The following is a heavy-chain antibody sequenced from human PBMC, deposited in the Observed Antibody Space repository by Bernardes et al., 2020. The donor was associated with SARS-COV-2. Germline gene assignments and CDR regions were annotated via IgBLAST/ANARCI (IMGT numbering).Heavy chain of an antibody. CDR3: ATARMLTGWFGPFDY. J-gene: IGHJ4*02. Sequence: GGSLRLSCAASGFTFRTYAMSWVRQAPGKGLEWVSVISNRGENTHYADSVKGRFTISRDNSNNMVFLQMNSLRADDTAIYFCATARMLTGWFGPFDYWGQGSLVTVSS. V-gene: IGHV3-23*01. D-gene: IGHD3-9*01. CDR2: ISNRGENT. CDR1: GFTFRTYA.